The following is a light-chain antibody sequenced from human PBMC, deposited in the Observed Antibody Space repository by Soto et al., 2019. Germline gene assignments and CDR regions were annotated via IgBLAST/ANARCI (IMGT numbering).Light chain of an antibody. CDR1: SSDVGRYNY. J-gene: IGLJ2*01. CDR3: CSFTGTSTS. CDR2: DVN. V-gene: IGLV2-11*01. Sequence: QLVLTQPRSVSGSPGQSVTISCTGTSSDVGRYNYVSWYQQHPGKAPKLMVYDVNKRPSGVPDRFSGSKSGNTASLAISGLQAEDEADYYCCSFTGTSTSFGGGTKLTVL.